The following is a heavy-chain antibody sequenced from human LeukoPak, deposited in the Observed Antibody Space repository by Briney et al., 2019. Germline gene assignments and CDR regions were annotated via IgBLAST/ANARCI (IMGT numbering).Heavy chain of an antibody. Sequence: GGSLRLSCAASAFTFNTYWMHWVRQVPGRGLEWVSRINGDESSTNYADSVKGRFTISRDNSKNTLYLQMNSLRAEDTAIYYCAKGSSYSGSLVDYWGQGTLVTVSS. D-gene: IGHD1-26*01. V-gene: IGHV3-74*01. CDR1: AFTFNTYW. CDR2: INGDESST. CDR3: AKGSSYSGSLVDY. J-gene: IGHJ4*02.